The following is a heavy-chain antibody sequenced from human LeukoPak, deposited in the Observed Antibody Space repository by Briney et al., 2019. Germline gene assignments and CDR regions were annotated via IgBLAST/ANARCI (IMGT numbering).Heavy chain of an antibody. J-gene: IGHJ4*02. CDR3: ATETIGRHYDY. D-gene: IGHD1-14*01. V-gene: IGHV3-21*01. CDR1: GFTFSSCG. Sequence: PGRSLRLSCKASGFTFSSCGFNWVRQATVKGQNWVSSIGPTGTDRYYADSVRGRFTISRDNAKNSMYLQMDSLRDEDTAVYYCATETIGRHYDYWGQGTLLTVSS. CDR2: IGPTGTDR.